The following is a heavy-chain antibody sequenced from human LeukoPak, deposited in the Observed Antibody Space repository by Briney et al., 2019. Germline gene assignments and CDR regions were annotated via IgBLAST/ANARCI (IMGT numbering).Heavy chain of an antibody. D-gene: IGHD2-2*01. CDR1: GYTFTSYD. V-gene: IGHV1-8*01. CDR3: ARVIVVVPATKVWFDP. J-gene: IGHJ5*02. Sequence: ASVKVSCKASGYTFTSYDINWVRQATGQGLEWMGWMNPNSGNTGYAQKFQGRVTITRNTSISTAYMELSGLRSGDTAVYYCARVIVVVPATKVWFDPWGQGTLVTVSS. CDR2: MNPNSGNT.